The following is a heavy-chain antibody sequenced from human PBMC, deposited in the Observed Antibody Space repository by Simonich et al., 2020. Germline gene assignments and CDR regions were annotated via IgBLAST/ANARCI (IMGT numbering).Heavy chain of an antibody. V-gene: IGHV3-7*01. J-gene: IGHJ4*02. CDR2: KKQEERDK. D-gene: IGHD3-10*01. Sequence: EVQLVESGGGLVQPGGSLRLSCAASGFTFSSYWKSWARQATGKGLGWVANKKQEERDKYYGDSVKGRFTISRDNAKNSLYLQMNSLRAEDTAVYYCARDREVYGSGSYYNYWGQGTLVTVSS. CDR1: GFTFSSYW. CDR3: ARDREVYGSGSYYNY.